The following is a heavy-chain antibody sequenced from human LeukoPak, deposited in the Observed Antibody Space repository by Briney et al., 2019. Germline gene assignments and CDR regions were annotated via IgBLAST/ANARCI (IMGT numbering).Heavy chain of an antibody. D-gene: IGHD3-10*01. V-gene: IGHV4-59*01. CDR1: GGSISSYY. CDR2: IYYSGST. Sequence: SETLSLTCTVSGGSISSYYWSWIRQPPGKRLEWIGYIYYSGSTNYNPSLKSRVTISVDTSKNQFSLKLSSVTAADTAVYYCARIAYGSGSFYYYYYYYMDVWGKGTTVTISS. CDR3: ARIAYGSGSFYYYYYYYMDV. J-gene: IGHJ6*03.